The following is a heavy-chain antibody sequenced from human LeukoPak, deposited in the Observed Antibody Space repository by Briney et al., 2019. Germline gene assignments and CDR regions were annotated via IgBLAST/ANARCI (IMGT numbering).Heavy chain of an antibody. CDR1: GFTFSSYS. J-gene: IGHJ3*02. D-gene: IGHD6-19*01. CDR3: ARDHRGWPEGALDI. CDR2: ISSSSSYI. Sequence: PGGSLRLSCAASGFTFSSYSMNWVRQAPGKGLEWVSSISSSSSYIYYADSVKGRFTISRDNAKNSLYLQMNSLRAEDTAVYYCARDHRGWPEGALDIWGQGTMVTVSS. V-gene: IGHV3-21*01.